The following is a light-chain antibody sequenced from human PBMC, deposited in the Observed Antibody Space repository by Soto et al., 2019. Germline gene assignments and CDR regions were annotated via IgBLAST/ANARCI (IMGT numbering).Light chain of an antibody. V-gene: IGKV3-11*01. J-gene: IGKJ5*01. CDR1: QSVSSY. CDR2: DAS. Sequence: EIVLTQSPATLSLSPGERATLSCRASQSVSSYLAWYQQKPGQAPRLLIYDASNRATGIPARFSGSGSGTDFTLTISSLEPEDFAVYYCQQRSKWPITFGQGT. CDR3: QQRSKWPIT.